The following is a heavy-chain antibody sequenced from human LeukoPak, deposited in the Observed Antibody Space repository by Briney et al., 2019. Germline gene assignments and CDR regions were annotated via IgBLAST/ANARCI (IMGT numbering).Heavy chain of an antibody. Sequence: PGGSLRLSCAASGFTVSSNYMSWVRQAPGKGLEWVSVIYSGGSTYYADSVKGRFTISRDNSKNTLYLQMNSLRAEDTAVYYCVMAYYYDSSGYLGPIWKRREDRELDYWGQGTLVTVSS. V-gene: IGHV3-66*01. D-gene: IGHD3-22*01. CDR3: VMAYYYDSSGYLGPIWKRREDRELDY. CDR1: GFTVSSNY. J-gene: IGHJ4*02. CDR2: IYSGGST.